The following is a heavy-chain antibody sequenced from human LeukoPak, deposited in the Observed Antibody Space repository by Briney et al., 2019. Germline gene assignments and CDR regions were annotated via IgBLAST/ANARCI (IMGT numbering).Heavy chain of an antibody. CDR3: ARVRHDPLEYGYYMDV. CDR1: VGSFSGFY. Sequence: AEPLSLTCAVEVGSFSGFYWTWTRHTPGKALECIGEINQTGKTNYNPSLTDYNPSLKSRVTISVDSSKNQLSLKVNSVTAADTGVYYCARVRHDPLEYGYYMDVWGKGTTVTVSS. D-gene: IGHD3-3*01. CDR2: INQTGKTNYNPSLT. J-gene: IGHJ6*03. V-gene: IGHV4-34*01.